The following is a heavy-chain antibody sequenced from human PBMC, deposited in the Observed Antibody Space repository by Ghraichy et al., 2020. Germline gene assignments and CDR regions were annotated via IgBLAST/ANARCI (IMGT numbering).Heavy chain of an antibody. CDR2: ITGSGDRT. Sequence: GGSLRLSCAASGFTFSSYAMSWVRQAPGKGLEWVSTITGSGDRTYYADSVKGRFTISRDDSKNTLYLQVNSLRAEDTAVYYCARGHGTYAVTYDYWGPGTLVTVSS. V-gene: IGHV3-23*01. J-gene: IGHJ4*02. CDR3: ARGHGTYAVTYDY. D-gene: IGHD4-17*01. CDR1: GFTFSSYA.